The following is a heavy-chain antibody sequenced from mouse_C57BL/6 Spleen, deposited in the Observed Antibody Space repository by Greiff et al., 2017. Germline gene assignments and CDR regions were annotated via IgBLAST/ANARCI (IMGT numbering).Heavy chain of an antibody. D-gene: IGHD4-1*01. CDR1: GYTFTDYE. Sequence: VQRVESGAELVRPGASVTLSCKASGYTFTDYEMHWVKQTPVHGLEWIGAIDPEPGGTAYNQKFKGKAILTAEKSSSTAYLELRSLTSEDSAVYYCTRERETGATWFAYWGQGTLVTVSA. CDR3: TRERETGATWFAY. CDR2: IDPEPGGT. V-gene: IGHV1-15*01. J-gene: IGHJ3*01.